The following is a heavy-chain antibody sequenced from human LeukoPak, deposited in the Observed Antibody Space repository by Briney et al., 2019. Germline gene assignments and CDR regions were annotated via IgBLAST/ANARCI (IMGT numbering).Heavy chain of an antibody. J-gene: IGHJ4*02. CDR3: AKIRAVVVPAALYYFDY. CDR1: GFTFSSHA. D-gene: IGHD2-2*01. V-gene: IGHV3-23*01. Sequence: GGSLRLSCAASGFTFSSHAMSWVRQAPGKGLEWVSAISGSGGSTYYADSVKGRFTISRDNSKNTLYLQMNSLRAEDTAVYYCAKIRAVVVPAALYYFDYWGQGTLVTVSS. CDR2: ISGSGGST.